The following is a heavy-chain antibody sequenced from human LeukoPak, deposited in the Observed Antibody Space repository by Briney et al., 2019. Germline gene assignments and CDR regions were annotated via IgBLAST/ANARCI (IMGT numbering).Heavy chain of an antibody. J-gene: IGHJ4*02. CDR2: INGDGSST. CDR3: ASRYCSSTSCSYY. Sequence: GGSLRLSCAASGFTFSSYWMHWVRQGPGKGLVWVSRINGDGSSTSYADSVKGRFTISRDNAKNTLYLQVNSLRAEDAAVYYCASRYCSSTSCSYYWGQGTLVTVSS. V-gene: IGHV3-74*01. D-gene: IGHD2-2*01. CDR1: GFTFSSYW.